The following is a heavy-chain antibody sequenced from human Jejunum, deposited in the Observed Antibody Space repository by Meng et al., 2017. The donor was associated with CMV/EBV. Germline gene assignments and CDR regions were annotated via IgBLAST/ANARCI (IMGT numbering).Heavy chain of an antibody. Sequence: FSRYWMEWVRQAPGKGLVWVTRVMSERTVTGYAESVKGRFTISRDNAKNMIYLKMNSLRAEDTGVYYCARNERLKPFDYYDMDVWGQGTTDTVSS. CDR3: ARNERLKPFDYYDMDV. V-gene: IGHV3-74*01. CDR1: FSRYW. J-gene: IGHJ6*02. D-gene: IGHD2-21*01. CDR2: VMSERTVT.